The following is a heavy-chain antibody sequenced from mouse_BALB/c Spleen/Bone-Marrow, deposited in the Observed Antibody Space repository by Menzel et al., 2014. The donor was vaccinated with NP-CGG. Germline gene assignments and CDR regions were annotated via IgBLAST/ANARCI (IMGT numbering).Heavy chain of an antibody. J-gene: IGHJ2*01. Sequence: QVQLQQSGAELVKPGASVKLSCKASGHTFTSYWMHWVKQRPGQGLEWIGEINPSNGRTNYNEKFKSKATLTVDKSSSTAYMQLSSLTSEDSAVYYCARGGFDYCSQGTTPTVSS. CDR3: ARGGFDY. CDR2: INPSNGRT. CDR1: GHTFTSYW. V-gene: IGHV1S81*02.